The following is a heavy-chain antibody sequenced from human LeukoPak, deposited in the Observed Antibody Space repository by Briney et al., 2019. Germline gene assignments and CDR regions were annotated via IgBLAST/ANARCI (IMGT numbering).Heavy chain of an antibody. CDR3: GRHRGYSGYEVTY. Sequence: GGSLRLSCAASGFTFSNYAMSWVRQAPGKGLEWISSLTGTATSTYYSDSVKGWFTISRDNSKNTLYLQMNSLRAADTAVYYCGRHRGYSGYEVTYWGQGTLVIVSS. V-gene: IGHV3-23*01. J-gene: IGHJ4*02. CDR2: LTGTATST. CDR1: GFTFSNYA. D-gene: IGHD5-18*01.